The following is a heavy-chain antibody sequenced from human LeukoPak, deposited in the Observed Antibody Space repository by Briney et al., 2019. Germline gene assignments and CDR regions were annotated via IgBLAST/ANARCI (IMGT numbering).Heavy chain of an antibody. Sequence: PGGSLRLSCAASGFTFSSYAMSWVRQAPGKGLEWVSGIIDSGESTYYANFAKGRFTISRDNSNNTLYLQMNSLRAEDTAVYYCAKLGGQELHNYCVAVCGKGTTVAVSS. CDR1: GFTFSSYA. CDR3: AKLGGQELHNYCVAV. J-gene: IGHJ6*03. CDR2: IIDSGEST. D-gene: IGHD3-16*01. V-gene: IGHV3-23*01.